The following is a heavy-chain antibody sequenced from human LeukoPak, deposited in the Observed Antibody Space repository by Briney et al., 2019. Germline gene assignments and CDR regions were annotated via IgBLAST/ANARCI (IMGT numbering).Heavy chain of an antibody. D-gene: IGHD2-15*01. J-gene: IGHJ2*01. CDR1: GFTFGNYW. CDR2: IKHDGSAK. V-gene: IGHV3-7*02. Sequence: GGSLRLSCAASGFTFGNYWMTWVRQARGKGLEWVANIKHDGSAKYYVDYVKGRFTISRDNAKNSLYLQMNSLRAEDTAVYYCRCSGQRNSGWYVDLWGRGTLVTVSS. CDR3: RCSGQRNSGWYVDL.